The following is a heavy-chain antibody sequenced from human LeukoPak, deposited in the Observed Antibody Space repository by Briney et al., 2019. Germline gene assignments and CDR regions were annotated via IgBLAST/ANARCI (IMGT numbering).Heavy chain of an antibody. CDR2: INPNSGGT. V-gene: IGHV1-2*02. CDR1: GYTFTSYG. Sequence: ASVKVSCKASGYTFTSYGISWVRQAPGQGLEWMGWINPNSGGTNYAQKFQGRVTMTRDTSISTAYMELSRLRSDDTAVYYCARDVSVRAGIGDYWGQGTLVTVSS. J-gene: IGHJ4*02. D-gene: IGHD6-13*01. CDR3: ARDVSVRAGIGDY.